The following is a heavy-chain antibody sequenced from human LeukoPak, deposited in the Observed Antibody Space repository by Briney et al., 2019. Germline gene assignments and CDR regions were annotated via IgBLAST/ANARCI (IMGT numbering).Heavy chain of an antibody. CDR3: ARNLYYYDSSGYAMDV. D-gene: IGHD3-22*01. Sequence: ASVKVSCKASGYTFAGYYMHWVRQAPGQGLEWMGWINPNSGGTNYAQKFQGRVTMTRDTSISTAYMELSRLRSDDTAVYYCARNLYYYDSSGYAMDVWGKGTTVTVSS. J-gene: IGHJ6*03. V-gene: IGHV1-2*02. CDR2: INPNSGGT. CDR1: GYTFAGYY.